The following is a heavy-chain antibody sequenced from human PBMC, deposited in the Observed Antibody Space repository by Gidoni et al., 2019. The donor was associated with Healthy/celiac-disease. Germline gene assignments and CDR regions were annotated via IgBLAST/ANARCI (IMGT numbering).Heavy chain of an antibody. D-gene: IGHD6-13*01. CDR2: INPNSGGT. V-gene: IGHV1-2*02. J-gene: IGHJ4*02. Sequence: QVQLVQSGAEVKKPGASVQLSCQASGYTFTGYYMHWVRQAHGQGLEGMGWINPNSGGTNYAQKLQGRVTMTRDTAISTAYMELSRLRSDDTAVYYCARAGIAAAGTVEDYWGQGTLVTVSS. CDR1: GYTFTGYY. CDR3: ARAGIAAAGTVEDY.